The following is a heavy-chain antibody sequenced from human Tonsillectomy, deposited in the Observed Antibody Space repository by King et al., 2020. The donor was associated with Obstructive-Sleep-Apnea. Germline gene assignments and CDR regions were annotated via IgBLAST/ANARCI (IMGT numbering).Heavy chain of an antibody. CDR3: EHSRFSSSLWGMDV. J-gene: IGHJ6*02. CDR2: IYWDDDK. CDR1: GFSLSSSGVG. V-gene: IGHV2-5*02. D-gene: IGHD6-13*01. Sequence: ITLKESGPTLVKPTQTLTLTCTFSGFSLSSSGVGVGWIRQPPGKALDWLALIYWDDDKRYSPSLKGRVTITKDTSKNQVVLTMTNMDPVDTATYYCEHSRFSSSLWGMDVWGQGTTVTVSS.